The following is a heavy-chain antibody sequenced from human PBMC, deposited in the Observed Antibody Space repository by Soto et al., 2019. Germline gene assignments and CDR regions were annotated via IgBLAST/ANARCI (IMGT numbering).Heavy chain of an antibody. CDR2: IWYDGSNK. V-gene: IGHV3-33*01. D-gene: IGHD3-22*01. Sequence: QVQLVESGGGVVQPGRSLRLSCAASGFTFSSYGMHWVRQAPGKGLEWVAVIWYDGSNKYYADSVKGRFTISRDNSKITLYLQMNSLRAEDTAVYYCARGDYYDSSGPFDYWGQGTLVTVSS. CDR1: GFTFSSYG. J-gene: IGHJ4*02. CDR3: ARGDYYDSSGPFDY.